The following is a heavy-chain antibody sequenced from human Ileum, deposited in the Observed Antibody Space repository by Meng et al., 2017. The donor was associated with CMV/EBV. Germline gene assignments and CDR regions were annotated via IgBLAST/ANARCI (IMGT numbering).Heavy chain of an antibody. D-gene: IGHD3-22*01. CDR1: GFPLSTSGVG. J-gene: IGHJ4*02. Sequence: SGPTLVKPTQTLTLTCTFSGFPLSTSGVGVGWIRQPPGKALEWLALIYWNDDKRYSPSLKSRLTITKDTSKNQVVLTMTNMDPVDTATYYCAHSNKNYYDSSGYYFDYWGQGTLVTVSS. CDR3: AHSNKNYYDSSGYYFDY. CDR2: IYWNDDK. V-gene: IGHV2-5*01.